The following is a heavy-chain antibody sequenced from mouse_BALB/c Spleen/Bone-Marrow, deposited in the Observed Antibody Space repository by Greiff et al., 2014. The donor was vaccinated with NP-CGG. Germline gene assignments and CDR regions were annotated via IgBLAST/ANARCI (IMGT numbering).Heavy chain of an antibody. CDR2: INPYDGVI. J-gene: IGHJ4*01. CDR1: GYSFTGYY. CDR3: ARNGPYAMDY. V-gene: IGHV1-31*01. Sequence: EVKLQESGPELAKPGASVKISCKASGYSFTGYYMHWVKQSHVKSLEWIGRINPYDGVISYNQNFEDKASLTVDKSSSTAYMELHSLTSEDSAVYYCARNGPYAMDYWGQGTSVTVSS. D-gene: IGHD3-1*01.